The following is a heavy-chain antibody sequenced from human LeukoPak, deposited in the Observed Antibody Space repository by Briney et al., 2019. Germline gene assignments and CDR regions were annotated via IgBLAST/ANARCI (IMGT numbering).Heavy chain of an antibody. J-gene: IGHJ4*02. CDR2: IKQDGSEK. CDR3: ARDRLYGPPDY. V-gene: IGHV3-7*01. CDR1: GFIFSSYW. Sequence: GGSLRLSCAASGFIFSSYWMSWVRQAPEKGLEWVANIKQDGSEKYYVDSVKGRFTISRDNAKHSLSLQMNSLRAEDTAVYYCARDRLYGPPDYWGQGTLVTVSS. D-gene: IGHD4-17*01.